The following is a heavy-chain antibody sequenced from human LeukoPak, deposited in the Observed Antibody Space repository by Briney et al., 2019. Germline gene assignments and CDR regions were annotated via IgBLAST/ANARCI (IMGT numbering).Heavy chain of an antibody. CDR3: ARDRGNYFDY. J-gene: IGHJ4*02. D-gene: IGHD6-13*01. V-gene: IGHV4-59*01. CDR2: TYYSGST. Sequence: SETLSLTCTVSGGSIFSNYWSWIRQPPGKGLEWIGYTYYSGSTNYNPSLKSRVTMSVDTSKNQFSLKLSSVTAADTAVYYCARDRGNYFDYWGQGTLVTVSS. CDR1: GGSIFSNY.